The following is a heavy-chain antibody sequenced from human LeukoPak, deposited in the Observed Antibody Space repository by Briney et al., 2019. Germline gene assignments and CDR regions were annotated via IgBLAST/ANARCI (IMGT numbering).Heavy chain of an antibody. Sequence: SETLSLTCTVSGGSLSGAYCTWIRQFPGKGLGWIGEINHSGRTNYNPSLEGRVSISLDSSQGQFSLILRSVTAADTAVYYCARDPCSTINCPLRFWGQGSLVTVSS. D-gene: IGHD2/OR15-2a*01. V-gene: IGHV4-34*01. CDR3: ARDPCSTINCPLRF. J-gene: IGHJ4*02. CDR1: GGSLSGAY. CDR2: INHSGRT.